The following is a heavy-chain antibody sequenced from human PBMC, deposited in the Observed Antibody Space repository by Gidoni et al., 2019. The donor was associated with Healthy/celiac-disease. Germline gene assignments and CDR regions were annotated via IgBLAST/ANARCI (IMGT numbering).Heavy chain of an antibody. Sequence: EVQLVESGGGLVKPGGSLRLSCAASGFTFSSYSMNWVRQAPGKGLEWVSSISSSSSYIYYADSVKGRFTISRDNAKNSLYLQMNSLRAEDTAVYYCARDFTSGYSGYDFSDLIDYWGQGTLVTVSS. CDR3: ARDFTSGYSGYDFSDLIDY. D-gene: IGHD5-12*01. J-gene: IGHJ4*02. CDR1: GFTFSSYS. CDR2: ISSSSSYI. V-gene: IGHV3-21*01.